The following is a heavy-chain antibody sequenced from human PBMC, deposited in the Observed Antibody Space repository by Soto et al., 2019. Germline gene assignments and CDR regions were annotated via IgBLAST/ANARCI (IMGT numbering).Heavy chain of an antibody. CDR2: IWYDGSER. V-gene: IGHV3-33*01. CDR3: AASRPPDPHGFDS. Sequence: PGGSLRLSCAASGFAFRTYAMHWVRRAPGKGLEWVAAIWYDGSERYYVESVKGRFTISRDNSKSTLYLQMDSLRPEDTAVYFCAASRPPDPHGFDSWGQGALVTVSS. CDR1: GFAFRTYA. J-gene: IGHJ4*02.